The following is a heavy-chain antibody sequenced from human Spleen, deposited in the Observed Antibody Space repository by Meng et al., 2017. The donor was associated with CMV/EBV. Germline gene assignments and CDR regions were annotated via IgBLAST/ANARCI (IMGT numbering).Heavy chain of an antibody. CDR3: ARDRLYCSSTSCYTDAFDI. J-gene: IGHJ3*02. CDR2: INPNSAGT. D-gene: IGHD2-2*02. CDR1: GYTFTGYY. V-gene: IGHV1-2*02. Sequence: ASVKVSCKASGYTFTGYYMHWVRQAPGQGLEWMGWINPNSAGTNYAQKFQGRVTMTRDTSISTAYMELSRLRSDDTAVYYCARDRLYCSSTSCYTDAFDIWGQGTMVTVSS.